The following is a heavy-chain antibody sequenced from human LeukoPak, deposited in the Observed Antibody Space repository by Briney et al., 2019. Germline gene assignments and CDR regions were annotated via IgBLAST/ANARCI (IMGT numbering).Heavy chain of an antibody. D-gene: IGHD6-6*01. V-gene: IGHV4-59*01. Sequence: SETLSLTCSVSGGSIYSYFWSWIRQPPGKGLEWIGYIDYSGSTNYNPALKGRVTFSLDTSKNQVSLKLTSVTAADTAVYYCARSIAAHQHPYFDYWGQGTLVTVSS. CDR1: GGSIYSYF. CDR2: IDYSGST. J-gene: IGHJ4*02. CDR3: ARSIAAHQHPYFDY.